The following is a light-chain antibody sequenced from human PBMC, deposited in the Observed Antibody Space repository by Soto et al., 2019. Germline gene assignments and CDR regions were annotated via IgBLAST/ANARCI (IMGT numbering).Light chain of an antibody. CDR3: QSYDSSNPYVV. CDR1: SGSIASNY. J-gene: IGLJ2*01. V-gene: IGLV6-57*03. CDR2: EDN. Sequence: NFMLTQPHSVSKSPGKTVTISCTRSSGSIASNYVQWYQQRPGSAPTTVIYEDNQRPSGVPDRFSGSIDSSSNSASLTISGLKTEDEADYYCQSYDSSNPYVVFGGGTQLTVL.